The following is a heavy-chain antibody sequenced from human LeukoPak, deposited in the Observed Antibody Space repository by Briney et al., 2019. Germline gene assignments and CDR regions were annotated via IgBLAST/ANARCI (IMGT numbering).Heavy chain of an antibody. V-gene: IGHV4-31*03. D-gene: IGHD2-15*01. Sequence: SQTLSLTCTVSGGSISSGGYYWSWIRQHPGKGLEWIGYIYYSGSTYYNPSLKSRVTISVDTSKNQFSLKLSPVTAADTAVYYCARAGGGGYCSGGSCLNWFDPWGQGTLVTVSS. J-gene: IGHJ5*02. CDR3: ARAGGGGYCSGGSCLNWFDP. CDR1: GGSISSGGYY. CDR2: IYYSGST.